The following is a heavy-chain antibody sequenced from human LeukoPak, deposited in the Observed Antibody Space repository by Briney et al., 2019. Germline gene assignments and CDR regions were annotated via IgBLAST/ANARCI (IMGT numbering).Heavy chain of an antibody. J-gene: IGHJ4*02. D-gene: IGHD6-13*01. CDR1: GFPFSTYA. CDR3: AKDRLPDGRWSFDY. V-gene: IGHV3-23*01. Sequence: GGSLRLSCAASGFPFSTYAMNWVRQAPGKGLEWVSGIYGSGGGIQYADSVKGRFTISRDNSKNTLYLQMNSLRAEDTALYYCAKDRLPDGRWSFDYWGQGTLVTVSS. CDR2: IYGSGGGI.